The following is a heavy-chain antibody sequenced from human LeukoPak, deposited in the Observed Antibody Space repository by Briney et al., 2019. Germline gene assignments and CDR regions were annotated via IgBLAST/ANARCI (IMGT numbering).Heavy chain of an antibody. CDR1: GGSISSGNW. V-gene: IGHV4-4*02. Sequence: SETLSLTCAVSGGSISSGNWWTWVRQPPGKGLEWIGEIYHSGSTTYNPSLRSRVSIAVDKSRNHFSLKLNSVTAADTAVYYCARAVIVVVPAVDAFDIWGQGTMVTVSS. D-gene: IGHD2-2*01. CDR2: IYHSGST. CDR3: ARAVIVVVPAVDAFDI. J-gene: IGHJ3*02.